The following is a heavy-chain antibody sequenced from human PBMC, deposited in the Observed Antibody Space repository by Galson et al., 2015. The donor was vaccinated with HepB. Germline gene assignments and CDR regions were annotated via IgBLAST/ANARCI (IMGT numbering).Heavy chain of an antibody. CDR2: INGSGNNT. CDR1: GFTFSTHG. CDR3: ATRSMVVTRGAFDL. D-gene: IGHD4-23*01. J-gene: IGHJ3*01. Sequence: SLRLSCAASGFTFSTHGMGWVRQAPGKGLEWVSGINGSGNNTDYAASLKGRFTISRDNSKNTLFLQMNSLRVDDTAVYYCATRSMVVTRGAFDLWGQGTMVTVSS. V-gene: IGHV3-23*01.